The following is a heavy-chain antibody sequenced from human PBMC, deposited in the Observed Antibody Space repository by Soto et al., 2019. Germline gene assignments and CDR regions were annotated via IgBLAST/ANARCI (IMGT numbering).Heavy chain of an antibody. CDR1: GGSVSSGDYF. CDR2: IYDSGSS. CDR3: AREKGYISGPKNFDS. Sequence: SETLSLTCTVSGGSVSSGDYFWSWIRQPPGKGLEWIGYIYDSGSSFYNPSLKSRVTMSVDTSKNQFSLKLRSVTAADTAMYYCAREKGYISGPKNFDSWGQGTLVTSPQ. D-gene: IGHD5-12*01. J-gene: IGHJ4*02. V-gene: IGHV4-30-4*01.